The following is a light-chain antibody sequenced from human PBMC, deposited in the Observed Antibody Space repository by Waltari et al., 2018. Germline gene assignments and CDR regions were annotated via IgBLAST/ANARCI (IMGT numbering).Light chain of an antibody. CDR3: NSRDSSTNHVV. CDR2: GKN. V-gene: IGLV3-19*01. CDR1: SLRSYY. Sequence: SSELTQDPAVSVALGQTVKIPCQGDSLRSYYASWYQQKPGQAPVLVIYGKNNRPSGIPDRFSGSSSGNTASLTITGAQAEDEADYYCNSRDSSTNHVVFGGGTKLTVL. J-gene: IGLJ2*01.